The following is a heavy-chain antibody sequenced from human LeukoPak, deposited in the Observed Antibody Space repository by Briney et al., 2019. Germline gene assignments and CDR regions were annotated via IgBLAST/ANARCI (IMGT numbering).Heavy chain of an antibody. V-gene: IGHV1-69*05. J-gene: IGHJ4*02. CDR2: IIPIFGTA. D-gene: IGHD2-2*01. CDR3: AGGYCSSTSCYVPSGY. CDR1: GGTFSSYA. Sequence: SVKVSCKASGGTFSSYAISWVRQAPGQGLEWMGGIIPIFGTANYAQKFQGRVTITTDESTSTAYMELSSLRSEDTAVYYCAGGYCSSTSCYVPSGYWGQGTLVTVSS.